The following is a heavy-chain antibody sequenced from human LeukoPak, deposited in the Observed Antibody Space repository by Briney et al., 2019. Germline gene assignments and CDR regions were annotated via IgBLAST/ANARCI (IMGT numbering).Heavy chain of an antibody. CDR3: ARDLPRDSYGYYYFMDV. J-gene: IGHJ6*03. CDR1: GDSISSYY. Sequence: SETLSLTCTVSGDSISSYYWSWIRRPPGKGLEWIGYIYYGGTTNYNPSLKSRVTISVDTPKNQLFLKLSSVTAADTAVYYCARDLPRDSYGYYYFMDVWGKGTTVTVSS. CDR2: IYYGGTT. V-gene: IGHV4-59*01. D-gene: IGHD5-18*01.